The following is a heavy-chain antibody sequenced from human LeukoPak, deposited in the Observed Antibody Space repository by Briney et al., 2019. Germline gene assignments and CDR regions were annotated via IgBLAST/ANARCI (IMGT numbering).Heavy chain of an antibody. D-gene: IGHD3-3*01. Sequence: ASVKVSCKVSGYTLTELSMHWVRQAPGQGLEWMGWISAYNGNTNYAQKLQGRVTMTTDTSTSTAYMELRSLRSDDTAVYYCARIWSGYYWRFNEGGSLDYWGQGTLVTVSS. J-gene: IGHJ4*02. CDR1: GYTLTELS. CDR3: ARIWSGYYWRFNEGGSLDY. CDR2: ISAYNGNT. V-gene: IGHV1-18*01.